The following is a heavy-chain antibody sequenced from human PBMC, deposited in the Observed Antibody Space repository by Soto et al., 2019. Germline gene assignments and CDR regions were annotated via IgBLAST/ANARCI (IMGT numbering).Heavy chain of an antibody. CDR1: GFTFDDYA. CDR3: AKSFSSYYYYGMDV. V-gene: IGHV3-9*01. CDR2: ISWNSGSI. J-gene: IGHJ6*02. Sequence: EVQLVASGGGLVQPGRSLRLSCAASGFTFDDYAMHWVRQAPGKGLEWVSGISWNSGSIGYADSVKGRFTISRDNAKNSLYLQMNSLRAEDTALYYCAKSFSSYYYYGMDVWGQGTTVTVSS.